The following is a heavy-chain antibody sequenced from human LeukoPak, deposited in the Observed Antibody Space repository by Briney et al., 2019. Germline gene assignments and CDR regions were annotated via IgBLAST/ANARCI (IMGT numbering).Heavy chain of an antibody. CDR2: ISAYNGNT. Sequence: ASVKVSCKASGYTFTSYGISWVRQAPEQGLEWMGWISAYNGNTNYAQKLQGRVTMTTDTSTSTAYMELRSLRSDDTAVYHCARDLFGYCSSTSCSSFDYWGQGTLVTVSS. CDR1: GYTFTSYG. J-gene: IGHJ4*02. V-gene: IGHV1-18*01. D-gene: IGHD2-2*03. CDR3: ARDLFGYCSSTSCSSFDY.